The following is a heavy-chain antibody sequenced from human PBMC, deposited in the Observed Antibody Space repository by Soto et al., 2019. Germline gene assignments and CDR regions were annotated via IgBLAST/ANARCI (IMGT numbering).Heavy chain of an antibody. CDR3: ARDPSYYDSSGYYQQDAFDI. CDR2: ISSSGSTI. Sequence: GSLRLSCAASVFTFSSYEMNWVRQAPGKGLEWVSYISSSGSTIYYADSVKGRFTISRDNAKNSLYLQMNSLRAEDTAVYYCARDPSYYDSSGYYQQDAFDIWGQGTMVTVSS. CDR1: VFTFSSYE. J-gene: IGHJ3*02. D-gene: IGHD3-22*01. V-gene: IGHV3-48*03.